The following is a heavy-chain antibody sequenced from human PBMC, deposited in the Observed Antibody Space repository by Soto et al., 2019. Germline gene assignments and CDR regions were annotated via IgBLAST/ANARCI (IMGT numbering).Heavy chain of an antibody. CDR3: ARMIPGYYYFDY. V-gene: IGHV3-13*01. D-gene: IGHD3-9*01. CDR2: IGTAGDT. CDR1: GFTFSSYD. Sequence: GGSLRLSCAASGFTFSSYDMHWVRQATGKGLEWVSAIGTAGDTYYPGSVKGRFTISRENAKNSLYLQMNSLRAGDTAVYYCARMIPGYYYFDYWGQGTLVTVSS. J-gene: IGHJ4*02.